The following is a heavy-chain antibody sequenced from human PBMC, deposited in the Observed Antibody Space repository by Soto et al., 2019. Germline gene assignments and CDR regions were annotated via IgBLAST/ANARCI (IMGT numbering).Heavy chain of an antibody. CDR1: GGSISTYF. J-gene: IGHJ4*02. Sequence: QVHLQESGPGLVKPSETLSLTCTVSGGSISTYFWTWIRQPAGKGLEWIGRIHSSGSTNYNPSLKTRVTMSVDTCKNHFSLELYSVTAADTAVYFCARNTGTYYGSFDFWGQGTLVTVSS. CDR2: IHSSGST. V-gene: IGHV4-4*07. D-gene: IGHD1-26*01. CDR3: ARNTGTYYGSFDF.